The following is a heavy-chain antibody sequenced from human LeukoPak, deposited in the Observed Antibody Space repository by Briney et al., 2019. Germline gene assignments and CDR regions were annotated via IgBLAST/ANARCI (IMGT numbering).Heavy chain of an antibody. Sequence: GASLKISCKGSGYSFNTYWIGWVRQMPGKGLEWMGIIYPGDSDTRYSPSLQGQVTISADKSISTAYLQWSSLKASDTAMYYCARGIFNWNSAFDYWGQGTLVTVSS. CDR2: IYPGDSDT. D-gene: IGHD1-7*01. V-gene: IGHV5-51*01. CDR3: ARGIFNWNSAFDY. CDR1: GYSFNTYW. J-gene: IGHJ4*02.